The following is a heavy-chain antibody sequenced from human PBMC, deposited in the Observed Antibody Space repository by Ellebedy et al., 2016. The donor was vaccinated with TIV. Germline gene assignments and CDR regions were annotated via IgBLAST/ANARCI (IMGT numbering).Heavy chain of an antibody. J-gene: IGHJ4*02. CDR3: ANWGGHNFGSSGC. V-gene: IGHV3-23*01. CDR1: GFTFSTFA. D-gene: IGHD5-18*01. Sequence: GESLKISXAVSGFTFSTFAMSWVRQAPGKGLEWISVISGRGDSTNYADSVKGRFTISRDNSMDTLFLQMNSLRADDTAVYYCANWGGHNFGSSGCWGQGALVTVSS. CDR2: ISGRGDST.